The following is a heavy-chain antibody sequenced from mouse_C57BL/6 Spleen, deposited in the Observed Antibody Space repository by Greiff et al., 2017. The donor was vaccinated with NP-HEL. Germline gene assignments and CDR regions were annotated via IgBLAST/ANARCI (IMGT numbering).Heavy chain of an antibody. D-gene: IGHD4-1*01. Sequence: QVQLKESGAELVKPGASVKISCKASGYAFSSYWMNWVKQRPGKGLEWIGQIYPGDGDTTYNGKFKGKATLTADKSSSTAYMQLSSLTSEDSAVYFCARSWDGYFDYWGQGTTLTVSS. V-gene: IGHV1-80*01. CDR3: ARSWDGYFDY. CDR1: GYAFSSYW. CDR2: IYPGDGDT. J-gene: IGHJ2*01.